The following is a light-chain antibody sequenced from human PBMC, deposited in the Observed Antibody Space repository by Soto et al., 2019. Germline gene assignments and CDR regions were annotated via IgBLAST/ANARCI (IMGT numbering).Light chain of an antibody. CDR1: QSISSN. Sequence: EIVMTQSPDTLSVSPGERATLSCRASQSISSNLAWYLQKVGQAPRLLIYGASTRAPGISARFSGSGSGTEFTLTISSLQSEDFAVYYCQLHGSSPYTFGQGTKLEIK. V-gene: IGKV3-15*01. CDR3: QLHGSSPYT. CDR2: GAS. J-gene: IGKJ2*01.